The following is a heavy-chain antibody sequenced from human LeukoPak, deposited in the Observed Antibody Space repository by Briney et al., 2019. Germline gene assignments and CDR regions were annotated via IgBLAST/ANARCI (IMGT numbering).Heavy chain of an antibody. CDR2: ISWNSGSI. J-gene: IGHJ4*02. CDR1: GFTFDDYA. Sequence: GGSLRLSCAASGFTFDDYAMHWVRQALGKGLEWVSGISWNSGSIGYADSVKGRFTISRDNAKNSLYLQMNSLRAEDTALYYCAKDGAPAATYYFDYWGQGTLVTVSS. V-gene: IGHV3-9*01. CDR3: AKDGAPAATYYFDY. D-gene: IGHD2-2*01.